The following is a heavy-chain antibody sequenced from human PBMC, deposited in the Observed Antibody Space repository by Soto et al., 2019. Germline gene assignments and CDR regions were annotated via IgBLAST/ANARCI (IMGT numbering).Heavy chain of an antibody. J-gene: IGHJ6*03. Sequence: EVQLLESGGGLVRPGGSLRLSCAASGFTFSSYGMTWVRQAPGRGLEWVSAIRGSGAGTFYADSVEGRFTISRDTSKNTLYLQMNSLRAEDTAVYYCAKKLTASDYSFYMDVWGKGTTVTVSS. V-gene: IGHV3-23*01. CDR3: AKKLTASDYSFYMDV. CDR1: GFTFSSYG. CDR2: IRGSGAGT. D-gene: IGHD2-15*01.